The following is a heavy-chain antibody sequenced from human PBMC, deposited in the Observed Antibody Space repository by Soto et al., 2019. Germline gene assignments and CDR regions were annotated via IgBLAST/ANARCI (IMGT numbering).Heavy chain of an antibody. CDR3: ARRGDFGVVIIEAFDI. Sequence: PSETLSLTCTVSVGSISSSSYYWGWIRQPPGKGLEWIGSIYYSGSTYYNPSLKSRVTISVDTSKNQFSLKLSSVTAADTAVYYCARRGDFGVVIIEAFDIWGQGTMVTVSS. V-gene: IGHV4-39*01. D-gene: IGHD3-3*01. CDR2: IYYSGST. CDR1: VGSISSSSYY. J-gene: IGHJ3*02.